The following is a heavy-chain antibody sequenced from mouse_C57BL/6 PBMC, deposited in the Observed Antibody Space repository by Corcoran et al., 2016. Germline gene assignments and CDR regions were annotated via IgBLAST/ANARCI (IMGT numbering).Heavy chain of an antibody. D-gene: IGHD2-4*01. Sequence: QVQLQQSGAELARSGASVKLSCKASGYTFTSYGISWVKQRTGQGLEWIGEIYPRSGNTYYNEKFKGKATLTADKSSSTAYMELRSLTSEDSAVYFCASRELYYDYLFDYWGQGTTLTVSS. J-gene: IGHJ2*01. V-gene: IGHV1-81*01. CDR2: IYPRSGNT. CDR3: ASRELYYDYLFDY. CDR1: GYTFTSYG.